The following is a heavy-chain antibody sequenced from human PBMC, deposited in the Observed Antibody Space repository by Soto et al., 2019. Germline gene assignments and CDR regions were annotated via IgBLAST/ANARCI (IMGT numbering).Heavy chain of an antibody. CDR1: GGSISSSSYY. J-gene: IGHJ4*02. V-gene: IGHV4-39*01. Sequence: SETLSLTCTVSGGSISSSSYYWGWIRQPPGKGLEWIGSIYYSGSTYYNPSLKSRVTISVDTSKNQFSLKLSSVTAADTAVYYCASHTDQHDYWGQGTLVTVS. CDR3: ASHTDQHDY. CDR2: IYYSGST.